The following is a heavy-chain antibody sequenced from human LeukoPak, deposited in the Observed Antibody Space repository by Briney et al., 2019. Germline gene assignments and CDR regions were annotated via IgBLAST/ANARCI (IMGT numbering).Heavy chain of an antibody. Sequence: ASVKVSCKASGGTFSSYAISWVRQAPGRGLEWMGGIIPIFGTANYAQKIQGRVTITTDESTSTAYMELSSLRSEDTAVYYCARVRRRGDAFDIWGQGTMVTVSS. V-gene: IGHV1-69*05. CDR2: IIPIFGTA. CDR3: ARVRRRGDAFDI. D-gene: IGHD1-1*01. J-gene: IGHJ3*02. CDR1: GGTFSSYA.